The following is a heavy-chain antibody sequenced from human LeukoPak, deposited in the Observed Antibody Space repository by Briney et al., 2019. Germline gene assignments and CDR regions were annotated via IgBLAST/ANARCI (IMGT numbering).Heavy chain of an antibody. CDR1: GFTLNSLA. J-gene: IGHJ4*02. CDR3: VGHSDY. V-gene: IGHV3-23*01. Sequence: GGSLTLSCTASGFTLNSLAMRCARRAPGKGREWVSAISGSGDSTYYADSVKGRFTISRDNAKNSLYLQMNSLRAEDTAVYYCVGHSDYWGQGTLVTVSS. D-gene: IGHD3-16*01. CDR2: ISGSGDST.